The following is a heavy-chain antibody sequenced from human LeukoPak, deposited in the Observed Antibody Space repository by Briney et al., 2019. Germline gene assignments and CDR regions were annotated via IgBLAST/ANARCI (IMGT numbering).Heavy chain of an antibody. V-gene: IGHV3-48*03. D-gene: IGHD1-20*01. CDR2: IRSSGSAK. J-gene: IGHJ4*02. CDR3: ARLITGTTYHFDS. Sequence: GGSLRLSCAASGFTFSSYEMNWVRQAPGKGLGWVSYIRSSGSAKYYADSVKGRFTISRDNAKNSLYLQMNSLRAEDTAVYYCARLITGTTYHFDSWGQGTLVTVSS. CDR1: GFTFSSYE.